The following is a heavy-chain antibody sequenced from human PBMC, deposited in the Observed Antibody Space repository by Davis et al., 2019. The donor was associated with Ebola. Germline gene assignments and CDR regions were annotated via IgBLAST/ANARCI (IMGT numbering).Heavy chain of an antibody. CDR1: GFTFSNAW. CDR2: IKSKTDGGTT. V-gene: IGHV3-15*01. CDR3: TTVTGPAAFDY. J-gene: IGHJ4*02. Sequence: GESLKISCAASGFTFSNAWMSWVRQAPGKGLEWVGRIKSKTDGGTTDYAAPVKGRFTISRDDSKNTLYLQMNSLKTEDTAVYYCTTVTGPAAFDYWGQGTLVTVSS. D-gene: IGHD2-2*01.